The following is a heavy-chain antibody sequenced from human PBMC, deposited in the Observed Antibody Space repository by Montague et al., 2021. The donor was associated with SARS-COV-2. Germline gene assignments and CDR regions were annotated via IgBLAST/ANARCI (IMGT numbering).Heavy chain of an antibody. Sequence: PALVKPTQTLTLTCTFSGFSLSTSGMCVSWMRQPPGKALEWLARXDWDDDKYYSTSLKTRLTISKDTSKNQVVLTMTNMDPVDTATYYCARTTMITFGGVIVPFDYWGQGTLVTVSS. CDR3: ARTTMITFGGVIVPFDY. J-gene: IGHJ4*02. CDR2: XDWDDDK. D-gene: IGHD3-16*02. CDR1: GFSLSTSGMC. V-gene: IGHV2-70*11.